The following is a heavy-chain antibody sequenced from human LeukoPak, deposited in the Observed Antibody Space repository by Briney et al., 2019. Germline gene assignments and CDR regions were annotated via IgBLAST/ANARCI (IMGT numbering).Heavy chain of an antibody. CDR3: ARDLSTLIPGFDP. CDR2: INYSGNT. J-gene: IGHJ5*02. V-gene: IGHV4-59*01. Sequence: SETLSLTCTVSGGSISTYYWSWIRQPPGKGLEWIGYINYSGNTNYNPSLEGRVTISVDKSKNQFSLNLNSVTAADTAVYYCARDLSTLIPGFDPWGQGTLVTVSS. CDR1: GGSISTYY.